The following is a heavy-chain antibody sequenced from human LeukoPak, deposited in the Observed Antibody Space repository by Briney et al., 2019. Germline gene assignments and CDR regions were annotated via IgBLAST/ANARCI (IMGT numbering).Heavy chain of an antibody. CDR2: INWNAGSI. D-gene: IGHD1-26*01. CDR1: GFTFDDYG. J-gene: IGHJ4*02. Sequence: GGSLTLSCAASGFTFDDYGMSWVRQAPGKGLEWVSGINWNAGSIGYADSVKGRFTISRDNAKNSLYLQMNSLRAEDTALYYCARVFSGSFDFWGQGTLVTVSS. CDR3: ARVFSGSFDF. V-gene: IGHV3-20*04.